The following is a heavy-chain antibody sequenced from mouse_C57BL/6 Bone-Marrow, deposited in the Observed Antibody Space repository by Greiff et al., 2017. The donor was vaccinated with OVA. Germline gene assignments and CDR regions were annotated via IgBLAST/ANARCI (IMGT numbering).Heavy chain of an antibody. V-gene: IGHV1-64*01. Sequence: VQLQQPGAELVKPGASVKLSCKASGYTFTSYWMHWVKQRPGQGLEWIGMIHPNSGSTNYNEKFKSKATLTVDKSSSTAYMQLSSLTSEDSAVYYCARIYDYERAMAYWGQGTSVTVSS. CDR3: ARIYDYERAMAY. D-gene: IGHD2-4*01. CDR2: IHPNSGST. J-gene: IGHJ4*01. CDR1: GYTFTSYW.